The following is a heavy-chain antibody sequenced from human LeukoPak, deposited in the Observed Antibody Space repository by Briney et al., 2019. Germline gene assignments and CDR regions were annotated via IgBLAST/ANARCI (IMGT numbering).Heavy chain of an antibody. J-gene: IGHJ4*02. Sequence: GGSLRLSCAASGFTFSSYGMHWVRQAPGKGLEWVAVISYDGSNKYYADSVKGRFTISRDKSKNTLYLQMNSLRAEDTAVYYCAKDRRDGYNPDSHDYWGQGTLVTVSS. V-gene: IGHV3-30*18. CDR2: ISYDGSNK. D-gene: IGHD5-24*01. CDR3: AKDRRDGYNPDSHDY. CDR1: GFTFSSYG.